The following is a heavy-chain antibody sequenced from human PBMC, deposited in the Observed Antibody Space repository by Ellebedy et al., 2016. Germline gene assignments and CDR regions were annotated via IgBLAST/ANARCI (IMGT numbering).Heavy chain of an antibody. CDR3: AKDVPNWANDY. CDR2: ISGFKTNAT. J-gene: IGHJ4*02. CDR1: GFDFSGNP. Sequence: GESLKISXKASGFDFSGNPMNWVRQAPGKGLEWISYISGFKTNATYYADSVKGRFTISRDNAKNSVYLQMNSLRVDDTAIYYCAKDVPNWANDYWGQGALVTVSS. V-gene: IGHV3-48*04. D-gene: IGHD7-27*01.